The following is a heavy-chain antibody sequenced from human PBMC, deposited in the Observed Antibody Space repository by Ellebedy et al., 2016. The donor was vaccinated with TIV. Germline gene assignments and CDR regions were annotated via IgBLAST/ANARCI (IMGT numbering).Heavy chain of an antibody. CDR2: INRDGTAS. Sequence: GESLKISCAASGFTFSNYWMHWVRQVPGQGLVLAARINRDGTASDYADSVKGRFTISRDTSKNTLSLQMTSLRGDDTAVYYCVKKAVAGPAGWAYFDSWGQGTVVTVSS. D-gene: IGHD2-15*01. V-gene: IGHV3-74*01. J-gene: IGHJ4*02. CDR3: VKKAVAGPAGWAYFDS. CDR1: GFTFSNYW.